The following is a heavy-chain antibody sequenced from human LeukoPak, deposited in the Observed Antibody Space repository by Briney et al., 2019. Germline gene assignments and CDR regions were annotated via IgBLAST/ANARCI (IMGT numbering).Heavy chain of an antibody. Sequence: GSSVKVSCKASGGTFSSYAISWVRQAPGQGPEWMGGIIPIFGTANYAQKFQGRVTITTDESTSTAYMELSSLRSEDTAVYYCARGVDILTSSCGYEGCEYFQHWGQGTLVTVSS. J-gene: IGHJ1*01. CDR2: IIPIFGTA. D-gene: IGHD3-9*01. V-gene: IGHV1-69*05. CDR1: GGTFSSYA. CDR3: ARGVDILTSSCGYEGCEYFQH.